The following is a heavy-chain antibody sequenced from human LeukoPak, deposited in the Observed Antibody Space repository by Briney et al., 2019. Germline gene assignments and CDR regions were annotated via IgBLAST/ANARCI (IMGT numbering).Heavy chain of an antibody. CDR3: ARGLAATGIVDVFDI. D-gene: IGHD6-25*01. J-gene: IGHJ3*02. V-gene: IGHV4-30-2*01. Sequence: SETLSLTCAVAGVSISSGGHCWGWIRQPPGKGLEWIGHISHSGSTYYSPSLKSRVTISVDRSKNQFSLNLISVTAADTAVYYCARGLAATGIVDVFDIWGPGTMVTVSS. CDR1: GVSISSGGHC. CDR2: ISHSGST.